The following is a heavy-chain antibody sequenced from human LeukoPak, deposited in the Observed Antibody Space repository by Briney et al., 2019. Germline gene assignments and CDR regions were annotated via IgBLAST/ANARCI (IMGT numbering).Heavy chain of an antibody. D-gene: IGHD3-16*01. Sequence: PGGSLRLSCAASGFIVSSSYMGWVRQAPGKGLEWVSKFYSDGPTFYADSVKGRFTTSRDSSKNTLDFQMNSLRPEDTAVYYCARAFDHHFDYWGQGTLVTVSS. CDR2: FYSDGPT. J-gene: IGHJ4*02. V-gene: IGHV3-53*01. CDR3: ARAFDHHFDY. CDR1: GFIVSSSY.